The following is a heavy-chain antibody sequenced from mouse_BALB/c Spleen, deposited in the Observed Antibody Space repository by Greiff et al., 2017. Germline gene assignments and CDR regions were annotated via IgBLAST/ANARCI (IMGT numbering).Heavy chain of an antibody. CDR2: IYPYNGGT. Sequence: EVQLQESGAELAKPGASVKISCKASGYTFTDYNMHWVKQSHGKSLEWIGYIYPYNGGTGYNQKFKSKATLTVDNSSSTAYMELRSLTSEDSAVYYCARAGVFITTVVAEYFDYWGQGTTLTGSS. CDR3: ARAGVFITTVVAEYFDY. CDR1: GYTFTDYN. D-gene: IGHD1-1*01. J-gene: IGHJ2*01. V-gene: IGHV1S29*02.